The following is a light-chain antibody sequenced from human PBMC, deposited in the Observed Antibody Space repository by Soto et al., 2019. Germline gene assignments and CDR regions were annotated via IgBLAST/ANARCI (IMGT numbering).Light chain of an antibody. J-gene: IGLJ1*01. CDR1: SSDVGSYNL. V-gene: IGLV2-23*01. Sequence: QSALTQPASVSGSPGQSITISCTGTSSDVGSYNLVSWYQQRSGQAPKLIIYEGNKRPSGVSNRFSASKSANTASLTISGLQAEDEADYYGCSYAGSSNVYVFGTGIKVSVL. CDR2: EGN. CDR3: CSYAGSSNVYV.